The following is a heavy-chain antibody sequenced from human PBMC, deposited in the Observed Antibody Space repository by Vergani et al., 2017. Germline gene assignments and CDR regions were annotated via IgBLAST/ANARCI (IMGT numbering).Heavy chain of an antibody. CDR1: GYSISSGYY. J-gene: IGHJ5*02. V-gene: IGHV4-4*09. D-gene: IGHD4-11*01. Sequence: QVQLQESGPGLVKPSETLSLTCAVSGYSISSGYYWSWIRQPPGKGLEWIGYIYTSGSTNYNPSLKSRVTISVDTSKNQFSLKLSSVTAADTAVYYCARGDYTSWFDPWGQGTLVTVSS. CDR3: ARGDYTSWFDP. CDR2: IYTSGST.